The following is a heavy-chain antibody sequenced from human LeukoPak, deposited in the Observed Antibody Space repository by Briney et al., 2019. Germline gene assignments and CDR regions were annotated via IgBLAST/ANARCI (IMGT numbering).Heavy chain of an antibody. CDR3: ARDLWNYYYYYMDV. D-gene: IGHD3-10*01. Sequence: GSLRLSCAASGFTFSSYWMSWVRQAPGKGLEWVANIKQDGSEKYYADSVKGRFTISRDNSKNTLYLQMNSLRAEDTAVYYCARDLWNYYYYYMDVWGKGTTVTVSS. CDR1: GFTFSSYW. CDR2: IKQDGSEK. J-gene: IGHJ6*03. V-gene: IGHV3-7*01.